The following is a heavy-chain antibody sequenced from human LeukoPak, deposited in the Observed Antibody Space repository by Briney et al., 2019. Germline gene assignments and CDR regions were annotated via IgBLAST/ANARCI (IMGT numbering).Heavy chain of an antibody. CDR3: TTENWYVFEN. Sequence: GGSLILSCVASGFTFSNYWMAWVRQAPGKGLEWVATITLDGSDSYYVDSVKGRFTVSRDNAKNSLYLQMNSLRVEDTAVFYCTTENWYVFENWGQGSLVTVSS. J-gene: IGHJ4*02. CDR1: GFTFSNYW. V-gene: IGHV3-7*04. D-gene: IGHD1-1*01. CDR2: ITLDGSDS.